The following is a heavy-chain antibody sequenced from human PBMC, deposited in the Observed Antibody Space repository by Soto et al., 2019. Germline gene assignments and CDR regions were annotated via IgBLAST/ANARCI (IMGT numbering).Heavy chain of an antibody. CDR3: ARDVPLNYYDGTFSYYAMDV. Sequence: ASVKVSCKASGGTFSSHAISWVRQAPGQGLEWMGGIIPFFKATNYAQKFLGRVTITADDSTSTAYMDLYSLRSEDTAVYYCARDVPLNYYDGTFSYYAMDVWGQGTTVTVSS. J-gene: IGHJ6*02. CDR2: IIPFFKAT. CDR1: GGTFSSHA. D-gene: IGHD3-16*01. V-gene: IGHV1-69*13.